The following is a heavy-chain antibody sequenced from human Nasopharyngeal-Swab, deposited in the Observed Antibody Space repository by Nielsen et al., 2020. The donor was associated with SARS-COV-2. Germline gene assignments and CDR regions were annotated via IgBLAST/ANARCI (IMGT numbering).Heavy chain of an antibody. Sequence: WVRQAPGQGLEWMGGIIPIFGTAHYAQKFQGRVTITADKSTSTAYMELSSLRSEDTAVYYCAREDLGYSYGSWGQGTLVTVSS. CDR2: IIPIFGTA. CDR3: AREDLGYSYGS. J-gene: IGHJ5*02. D-gene: IGHD5-18*01. V-gene: IGHV1-69*06.